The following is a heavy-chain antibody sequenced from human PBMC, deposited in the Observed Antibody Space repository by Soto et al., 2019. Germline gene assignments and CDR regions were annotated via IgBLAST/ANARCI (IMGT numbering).Heavy chain of an antibody. CDR3: ARDVGSSHGPGHPHYFDY. CDR1: GGSISSYD. D-gene: IGHD2-2*01. V-gene: IGHV4-59*12. J-gene: IGHJ4*02. CDR2: IYYNGNT. Sequence: SETLSLTCTVSGGSISSYDWRWIRKPPGKELEWIGYIYYNGNTYYNPSLKSRATISLDTSRNQFFLNLNSVTAADTAMYYCARDVGSSHGPGHPHYFDYWGQGTLVTSPQ.